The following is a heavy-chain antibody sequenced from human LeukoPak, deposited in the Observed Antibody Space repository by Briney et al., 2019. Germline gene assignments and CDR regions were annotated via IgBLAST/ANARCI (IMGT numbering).Heavy chain of an antibody. CDR1: GGTFGSYA. V-gene: IGHV1-69*04. Sequence: ASVKVSCKASGGTFGSYATSWVRQAPGQGLEWMGRIIPILGIANYAQKFQGRVTITADKSTSTAYMELSSLRSEDTAVYYCARDPLIEMATIYYFDYWGQGTLVTVSS. CDR2: IIPILGIA. D-gene: IGHD5-24*01. J-gene: IGHJ4*02. CDR3: ARDPLIEMATIYYFDY.